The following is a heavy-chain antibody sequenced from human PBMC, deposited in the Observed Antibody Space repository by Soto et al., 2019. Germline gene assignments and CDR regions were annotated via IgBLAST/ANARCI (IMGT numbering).Heavy chain of an antibody. J-gene: IGHJ4*02. D-gene: IGHD5-18*01. V-gene: IGHV3-15*01. CDR3: TTLSGYSYGPDY. Sequence: LRLSCAASGFTFSNAWMSWVRQAPGKGLEWVGRIKSKTDGGTTDYAAPVKGRFTISRDDSKNTLYLQMNSLKTEDTAVYYCTTLSGYSYGPDYWGQGTLVTVSS. CDR2: IKSKTDGGTT. CDR1: GFTFSNAW.